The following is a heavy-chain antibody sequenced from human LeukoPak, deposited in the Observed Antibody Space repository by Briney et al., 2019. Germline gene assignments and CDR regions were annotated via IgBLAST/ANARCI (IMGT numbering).Heavy chain of an antibody. CDR1: GGSFSGYY. CDR2: INHSGST. Sequence: SSETLSLTCAVYGGSFSGYYWSWIRQPPGKGLEWIGEINHSGSTNYNPSLKSRVTISVDTSKNQFSLKLSSVTAADTAVYYCARDLHYDILTGTYYGTDVWGKGTTVTVSS. CDR3: ARDLHYDILTGTYYGTDV. J-gene: IGHJ6*04. V-gene: IGHV4-34*01. D-gene: IGHD3-9*01.